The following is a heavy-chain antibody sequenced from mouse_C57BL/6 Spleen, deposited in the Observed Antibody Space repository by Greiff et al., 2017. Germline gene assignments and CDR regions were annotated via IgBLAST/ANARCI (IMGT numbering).Heavy chain of an antibody. D-gene: IGHD2-5*01. Sequence: EVKLMESGGGLVKPGGSLKLSCAASGFTFSSYAMSWVRQTPEKRLEWVATISDGGSYTYYPDNVKGRFTISRDNAKNNLYLQMSHLKSEDTAMYYCAREDSNYVWFAYWGQGTLVTVSA. CDR2: ISDGGSYT. CDR3: AREDSNYVWFAY. J-gene: IGHJ3*01. V-gene: IGHV5-4*01. CDR1: GFTFSSYA.